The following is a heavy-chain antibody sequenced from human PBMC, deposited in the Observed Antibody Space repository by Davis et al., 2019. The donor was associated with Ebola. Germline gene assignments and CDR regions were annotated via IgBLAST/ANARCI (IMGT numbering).Heavy chain of an antibody. V-gene: IGHV1-2*06. CDR2: INPNSGGT. CDR3: FRVGPAAMRGYYYGMDV. J-gene: IGHJ6*04. CDR1: GYTFTGYY. Sequence: ASVKVSCKASGYTFTGYYMHWVRQAPGQGLEWMGRINPNSGGTNYAQKFQGRVTMTRDTSISTAYMELSRLRSDDTAVYYCFRVGPAAMRGYYYGMDVWGKGTTVTVSS. D-gene: IGHD2-2*01.